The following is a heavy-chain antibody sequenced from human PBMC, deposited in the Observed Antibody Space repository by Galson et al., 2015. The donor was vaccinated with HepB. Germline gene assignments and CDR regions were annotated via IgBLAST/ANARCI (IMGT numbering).Heavy chain of an antibody. V-gene: IGHV3-48*02. CDR3: ASVNWASGAFVL. Sequence: SLRLSCAASGFTFSSYNMNWVRQAPGKGLDWVPHISTSSSTIYYADSVKGRFTISRDNAKSSLYLQMNSLRDEDTAIYYCASVNWASGAFVLWGQGTLVTVSS. CDR2: ISTSSSTI. CDR1: GFTFSSYN. D-gene: IGHD7-27*01. J-gene: IGHJ3*01.